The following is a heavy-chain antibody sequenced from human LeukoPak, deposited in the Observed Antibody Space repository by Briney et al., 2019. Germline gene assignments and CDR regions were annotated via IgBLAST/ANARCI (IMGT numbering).Heavy chain of an antibody. J-gene: IGHJ4*02. Sequence: GASVKVSCKASGYTFTSYDINWVRQATEQGLEWMGWMNPNSGNTGYAQKFQGRVTMTRNTSISTAYMELSSLRSEDTAVYYCARGQIYCSGGSCYYSFGDDYWGQGTLVTVSS. CDR2: MNPNSGNT. D-gene: IGHD2-15*01. CDR1: GYTFTSYD. CDR3: ARGQIYCSGGSCYYSFGDDY. V-gene: IGHV1-8*01.